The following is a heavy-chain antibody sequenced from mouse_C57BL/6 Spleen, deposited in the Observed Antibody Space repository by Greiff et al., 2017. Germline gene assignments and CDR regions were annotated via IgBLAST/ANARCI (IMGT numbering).Heavy chain of an antibody. V-gene: IGHV5-17*01. J-gene: IGHJ2*01. CDR2: ISSGSSTI. D-gene: IGHD2-14*01. Sequence: EVKLVESGGGLVKPGGSLKLSCAASGFTFSDYGMHWVRQAPEKGLEWVAYISSGSSTIYYADTVKGRFTISRDNAKNTLFLQMTSLRSEDTAMYYCARKYDNYFDYWGQGTTLTVSS. CDR3: ARKYDNYFDY. CDR1: GFTFSDYG.